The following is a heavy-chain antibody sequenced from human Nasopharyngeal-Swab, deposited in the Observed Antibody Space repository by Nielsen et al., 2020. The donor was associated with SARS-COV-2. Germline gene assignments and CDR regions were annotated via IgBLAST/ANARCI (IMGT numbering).Heavy chain of an antibody. V-gene: IGHV4-59*01. D-gene: IGHD5-18*01. CDR3: ARDRGYSYGDPLSYFDY. CDR2: IHYSENT. J-gene: IGHJ4*02. Sequence: WIRQPPGKGLEWIGNIHYSENTNYNPSLKSRVTMSVDTSTDQLSLKLRSVTAADTAVYYCARDRGYSYGDPLSYFDYWGQGTLVTVSS.